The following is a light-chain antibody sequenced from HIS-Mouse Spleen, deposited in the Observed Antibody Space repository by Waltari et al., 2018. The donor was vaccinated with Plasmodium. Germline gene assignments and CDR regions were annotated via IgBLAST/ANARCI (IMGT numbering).Light chain of an antibody. CDR2: AAS. V-gene: IGKV1-9*01. CDR3: QQLNSYPYT. CDR1: QGIGIY. J-gene: IGKJ2*01. Sequence: DIQLTQSPSFLSASVGDRVTITCRASQGIGIYLAWDQQKPGKAPKLLIYAASTLQSGVPSRFSGSGSGTEFTLTISSLQPEDFATYYCQQLNSYPYTFGQGTKLEIK.